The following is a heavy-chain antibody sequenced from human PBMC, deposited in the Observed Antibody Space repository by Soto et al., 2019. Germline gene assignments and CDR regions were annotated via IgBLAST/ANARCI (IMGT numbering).Heavy chain of an antibody. Sequence: AETLSLTCTVSGCSITNYYWNWIRQPPGKGLEWIGTINYSGSTNYNPSLKNRRTTSVDTYNSQFSLKLTSVTAADTAVYYCARRIVAAGYNWFDPWGRGTLVTVSS. V-gene: IGHV4-59*01. CDR3: ARRIVAAGYNWFDP. CDR1: GCSITNYY. CDR2: INYSGST. J-gene: IGHJ5*02. D-gene: IGHD6-13*01.